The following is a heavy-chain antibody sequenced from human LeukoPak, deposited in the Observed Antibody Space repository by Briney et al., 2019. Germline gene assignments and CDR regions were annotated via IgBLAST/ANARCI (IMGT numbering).Heavy chain of an antibody. J-gene: IGHJ4*02. CDR3: VKDATTLVKYFDY. CDR2: ISWNSGSI. CDR1: GFTFDDYA. D-gene: IGHD5-18*01. V-gene: IGHV3-9*01. Sequence: GGSLRLSCAASGFTFDDYAMHWVRQAPGKGLEWVSGISWNSGSIGYADSVKGRFTISRDNAKNSLYLQMNSLRAEDTALYYCVKDATTLVKYFDYWGQGTLVTVSS.